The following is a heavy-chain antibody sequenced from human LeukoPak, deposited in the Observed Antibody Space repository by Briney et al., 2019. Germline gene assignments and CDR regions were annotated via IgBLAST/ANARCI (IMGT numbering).Heavy chain of an antibody. CDR3: ARGRSGDGGLDR. CDR2: VSTSSTYT. Sequence: GGSLRLSCAASGFNFRTFTMHWVRQAPGKGLEWVSSVSTSSTYTHYADSVRGRFTVSRDNSKKALFLQVTNLRDEDTAVYYCARGRSGDGGLDRWGQGTLVTVSS. J-gene: IGHJ5*02. V-gene: IGHV3-21*01. CDR1: GFNFRTFT. D-gene: IGHD2-15*01.